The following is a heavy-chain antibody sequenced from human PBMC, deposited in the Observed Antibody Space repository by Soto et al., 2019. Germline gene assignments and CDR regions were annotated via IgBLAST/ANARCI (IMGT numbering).Heavy chain of an antibody. CDR2: IKSKTDGGTI. D-gene: IGHD5-12*01. CDR3: ATAHPSGPDY. J-gene: IGHJ4*02. CDR1: GFTFSNAW. Sequence: EVQRVESGGGLVKPGESLRLSCAASGFTFSNAWMNWVRQAPGKGLEWVGLIKSKTDGGTIDYPAPVKSRFIISRDESRNTLYLQMTSLKHEDTAVYYCATAHPSGPDYWGQGTLVIVSS. V-gene: IGHV3-15*01.